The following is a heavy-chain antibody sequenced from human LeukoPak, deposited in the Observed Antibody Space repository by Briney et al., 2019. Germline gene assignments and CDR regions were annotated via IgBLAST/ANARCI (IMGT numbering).Heavy chain of an antibody. Sequence: GGSLRLSCAASGFTFSSYAMSWVRQAPGKGLEWVSAISGSGGSTYYADSVKGRFTISRDNAKNSLYLQMNSLRDEDTAVYYCARDRMGGSYYFYGMDVWGQGTTVTVSS. J-gene: IGHJ6*02. CDR2: ISGSGGST. V-gene: IGHV3-23*01. CDR1: GFTFSSYA. D-gene: IGHD3-16*01. CDR3: ARDRMGGSYYFYGMDV.